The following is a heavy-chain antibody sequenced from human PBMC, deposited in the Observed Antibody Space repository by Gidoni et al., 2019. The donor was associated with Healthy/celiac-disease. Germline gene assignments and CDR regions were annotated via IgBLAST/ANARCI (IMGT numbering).Heavy chain of an antibody. CDR1: GFSPSTRGVG. CDR2: IYWNDDK. V-gene: IGHV2-5*01. CDR3: AHRPQAYSSSYGYDY. J-gene: IGHJ4*02. Sequence: QITLKESGPTLVKPTQTLTLTCTFSGFSPSTRGVGVGWIRQPPGKALEWLALIYWNDDKRYSPSLKSRLTITKDTSKNQVVLTMTNMDPVDTATYYCAHRPQAYSSSYGYDYWGQGTLVTVSS. D-gene: IGHD6-13*01.